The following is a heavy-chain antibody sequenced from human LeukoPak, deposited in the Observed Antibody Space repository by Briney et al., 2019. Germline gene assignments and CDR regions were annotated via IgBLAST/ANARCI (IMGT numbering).Heavy chain of an antibody. CDR3: AKMGAVVYYYYMDV. CDR1: GFTFSSYG. Sequence: GGSLRLSCAASGFTFSSYGMHWVRQAPGKGLEWVAFIRYDGSNKYYADSVKGRFTISRDNSKNTLYLQMNSLRAEDTAVYYCAKMGAVVYYYYMDVWGKGTTVTISS. J-gene: IGHJ6*03. V-gene: IGHV3-30*02. CDR2: IRYDGSNK. D-gene: IGHD6-19*01.